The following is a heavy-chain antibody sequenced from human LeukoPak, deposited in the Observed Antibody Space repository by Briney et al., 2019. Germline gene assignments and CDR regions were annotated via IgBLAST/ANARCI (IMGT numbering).Heavy chain of an antibody. V-gene: IGHV4-34*01. Sequence: PSETLSLTCAVYGGSFSAYYWSWIRQPPGKGLEWIGEINHSGSTNYNPSLKSRVTISVDTSKNQFSLKLSSVTAADTAVYYCARVRDSSGYDYYYYMDVWGKGTTVTVSS. CDR2: INHSGST. D-gene: IGHD3-22*01. CDR3: ARVRDSSGYDYYYYMDV. J-gene: IGHJ6*03. CDR1: GGSFSAYY.